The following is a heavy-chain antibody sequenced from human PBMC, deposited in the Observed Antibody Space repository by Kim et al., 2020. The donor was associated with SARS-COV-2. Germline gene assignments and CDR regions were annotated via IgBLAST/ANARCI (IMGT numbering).Heavy chain of an antibody. CDR2: INHSGST. CDR3: ARGLLVRGVISFYYYYGMDV. Sequence: SETLSLTCAVYGGSFSGYYWSWIRQPPGKGLEWIGEINHSGSTNYNPSLKSRVTISVDTSKNQFSLKLSSVTAADTAVYYCARGLLVRGVISFYYYYGMDVWGQGTTVTVSS. CDR1: GGSFSGYY. V-gene: IGHV4-34*01. D-gene: IGHD3-10*01. J-gene: IGHJ6*02.